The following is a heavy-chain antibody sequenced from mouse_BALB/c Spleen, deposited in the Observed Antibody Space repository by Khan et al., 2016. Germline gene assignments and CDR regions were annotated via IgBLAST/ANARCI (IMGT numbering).Heavy chain of an antibody. Sequence: EVQLQESGPGLVKPSQSLSLTCTVTGYSITSDYAWNWIRQFPGNKLEWMGYISYSGSTSYNPSLKSRISINRDTSKNQFFLQLNSVTTEDTATYYCARDDGYSYYLDYWGQGTTLTVSA. CDR2: ISYSGST. J-gene: IGHJ2*01. D-gene: IGHD2-3*01. V-gene: IGHV3-2*02. CDR1: GYSITSDYA. CDR3: ARDDGYSYYLDY.